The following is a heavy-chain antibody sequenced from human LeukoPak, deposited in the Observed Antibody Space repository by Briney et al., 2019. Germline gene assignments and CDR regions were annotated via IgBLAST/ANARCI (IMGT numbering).Heavy chain of an antibody. CDR3: VKGWIKAVVNFC. CDR1: GLTFSTYG. D-gene: IGHD5-12*01. V-gene: IGHV3-64D*06. CDR2: ISTTGGST. J-gene: IGHJ4*02. Sequence: GGSLRLSCSASGLTFSTYGMRWVRQSPGKGPEYVSAISTTGGSTYYADSVKGRFTISRDNTKNTLYLQMSSLTPEDTAVYCGVKGWIKAVVNFCWGQGTLVTVSS.